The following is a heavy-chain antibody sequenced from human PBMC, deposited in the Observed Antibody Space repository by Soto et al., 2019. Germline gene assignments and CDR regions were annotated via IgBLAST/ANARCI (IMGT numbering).Heavy chain of an antibody. Sequence: SQTLSLTCAITGDSVSSNSAGWSWVRQSPSRGLEWLGRTYYRSKWYYEYAVSMRGRITINPDTSKNQYSLQLNSVTPEDTAVYFCARGEQYSGRIFDYWGQGTLVPSPQ. V-gene: IGHV6-1*01. CDR3: ARGEQYSGRIFDY. CDR1: GDSVSSNSAG. CDR2: TYYRSKWYY. J-gene: IGHJ4*01. D-gene: IGHD1-26*01.